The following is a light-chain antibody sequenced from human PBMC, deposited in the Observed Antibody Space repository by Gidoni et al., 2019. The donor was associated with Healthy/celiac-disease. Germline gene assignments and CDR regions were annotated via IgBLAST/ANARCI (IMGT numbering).Light chain of an antibody. CDR1: QSVSRY. J-gene: IGKJ5*01. V-gene: IGKV3-11*01. Sequence: EHVLTQSPATLSLSPGERATLTGRASQSVSRYLAWYQQTPGQAPRLLIYDASNRATGIPARFSGSGSGTDFTLTISSLEPEDFAVYYCQQRSNWVTFGHGTRLEI. CDR2: DAS. CDR3: QQRSNWVT.